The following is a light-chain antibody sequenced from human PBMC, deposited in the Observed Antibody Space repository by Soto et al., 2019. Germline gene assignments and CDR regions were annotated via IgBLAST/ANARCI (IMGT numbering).Light chain of an antibody. Sequence: SVLTQPASVSGSPGQSITISCTGTSSDVGGYNYVSWYQQRPGKAPKLMIYDVSNRPSGVSNRFSGSKSGNTASLIISGLQTEDEADYYCSSYTNSITLVFGGGTKLTVL. V-gene: IGLV2-14*01. J-gene: IGLJ2*01. CDR3: SSYTNSITLV. CDR2: DVS. CDR1: SSDVGGYNY.